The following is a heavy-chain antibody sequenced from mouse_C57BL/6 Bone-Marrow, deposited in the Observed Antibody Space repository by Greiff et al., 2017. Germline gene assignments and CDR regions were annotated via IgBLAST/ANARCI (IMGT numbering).Heavy chain of an antibody. Sequence: QVQLQQSGAELVMPGASVKLSCKASGYTFTSYWMHWVKQRPGQGLEWIGEIDPSDSYTNYNQKFKGKSTLTVDKSSSTACMQLSSLTSEDSAVYYWERWGNYYGKDVNYWGQGTTLTVSS. CDR3: ERWGNYYGKDVNY. J-gene: IGHJ2*01. D-gene: IGHD1-1*01. V-gene: IGHV1-69*01. CDR2: IDPSDSYT. CDR1: GYTFTSYW.